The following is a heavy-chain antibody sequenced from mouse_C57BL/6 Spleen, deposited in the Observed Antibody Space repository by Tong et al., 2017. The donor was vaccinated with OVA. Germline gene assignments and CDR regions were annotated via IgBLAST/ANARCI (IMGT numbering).Heavy chain of an antibody. CDR3: TRGGNWDINYAMDY. D-gene: IGHD4-1*01. CDR2: IYPGNSDT. Sequence: EVQLQESGTVLARPGASVKMSCKTSGYTFTSYWMHWVKQRPGQGLEWIGAIYPGNSDTSYNQKFKGKAKLTAVTSASTAYMELSSLTNEDSAVYYCTRGGNWDINYAMDYWGQGTSVTVSS. V-gene: IGHV1-5*01. CDR1: GYTFTSYW. J-gene: IGHJ4*01.